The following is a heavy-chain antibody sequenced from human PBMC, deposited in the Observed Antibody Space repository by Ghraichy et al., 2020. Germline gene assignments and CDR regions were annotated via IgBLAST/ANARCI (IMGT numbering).Heavy chain of an antibody. J-gene: IGHJ4*02. Sequence: SETLSLTCAVYGGSFSGYFWSWIRQPPGKGLEWIGDIDHTGSTNYNPSLRSRVSISLDRSKNQLSLKVTSVTAADTAVYFCARDNSALVTVSAASLFDSWGQGTLVTVSS. CDR3: ARDNSALVTVSAASLFDS. CDR1: GGSFSGYF. D-gene: IGHD2-2*01. V-gene: IGHV4-34*01. CDR2: IDHTGST.